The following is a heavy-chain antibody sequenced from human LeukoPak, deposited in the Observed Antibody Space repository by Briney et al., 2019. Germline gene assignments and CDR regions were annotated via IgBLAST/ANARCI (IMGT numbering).Heavy chain of an antibody. CDR3: ARQWFRESYYFDY. V-gene: IGHV3-7*01. J-gene: IGHJ4*02. D-gene: IGHD3-10*01. CDR1: GFTLRSHW. Sequence: AGSLRLSCAASGFTLRSHWMSWVRQAPGKGLEWVANIKQDGSEKYYVDSVKGRFTISRDNAKNSLYLQMNSLRAEDTAVYYCARQWFRESYYFDYWGQGTLVTVSS. CDR2: IKQDGSEK.